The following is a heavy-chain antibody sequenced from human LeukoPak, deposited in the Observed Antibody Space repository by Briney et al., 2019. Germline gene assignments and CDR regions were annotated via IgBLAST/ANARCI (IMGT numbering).Heavy chain of an antibody. Sequence: GGSLRLSCAASGFTFSSYSMNWVRQTPGKGLEWVSYISSSSMTIYYADSMKGRFTISRDNAKNSLYLQMNSLRAEDTAVYYCARETYSSGYPFDYWGQGTLVTVSS. CDR2: ISSSSMTI. V-gene: IGHV3-48*04. CDR1: GFTFSSYS. D-gene: IGHD5-18*01. CDR3: ARETYSSGYPFDY. J-gene: IGHJ4*02.